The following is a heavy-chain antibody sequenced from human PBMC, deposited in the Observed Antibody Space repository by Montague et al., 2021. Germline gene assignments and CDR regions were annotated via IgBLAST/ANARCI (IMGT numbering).Heavy chain of an antibody. V-gene: IGHV3-23*01. CDR3: ARPVCSGDCYGAFDI. CDR1: GFTFSSYA. Sequence: SLRLSCAASGFTFSSYAMSWVRQAPGKGLEWVSVISGSGGSTYYGDSVKGRFTISRDNSKNTLYLQMNSLRAEDTAIYSCARPVCSGDCYGAFDIWGHGTMVTVSS. J-gene: IGHJ3*02. D-gene: IGHD2-21*02. CDR2: ISGSGGST.